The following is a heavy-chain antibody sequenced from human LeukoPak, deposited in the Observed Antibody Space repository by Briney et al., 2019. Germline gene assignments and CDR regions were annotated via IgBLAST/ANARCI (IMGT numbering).Heavy chain of an antibody. J-gene: IGHJ3*02. CDR3: ARDDDYGDYGAFDI. V-gene: IGHV3-48*04. CDR2: ISSSSSTI. Sequence: GGSLRLSCAASGFTFSSYSMNWVRPAPGKGLEWVSYISSSSSTIYYADSVKGRFTISRDNAKNSLYLQMNSLRAEDTAVYYCARDDDYGDYGAFDIWGQGTMVTVSS. CDR1: GFTFSSYS. D-gene: IGHD4-17*01.